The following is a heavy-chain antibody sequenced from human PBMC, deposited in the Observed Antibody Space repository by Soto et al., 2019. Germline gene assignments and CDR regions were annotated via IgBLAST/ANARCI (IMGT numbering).Heavy chain of an antibody. J-gene: IGHJ4*02. CDR3: AHTAASGAYWAMFNY. CDR2: IYRDDDK. CDR1: GFSLSTSGGG. V-gene: IGHV2-5*02. Sequence: QITLKESGPTLVKPTQTLTLTCTFSGFSLSTSGGGVGWFRQPPGKALEWLALIYRDDDKRYSPSLKSRLTIPKDNSKNQVVLTMTNMDPVDTATYYCAHTAASGAYWAMFNYWGQGTLVTVSS. D-gene: IGHD1-26*01.